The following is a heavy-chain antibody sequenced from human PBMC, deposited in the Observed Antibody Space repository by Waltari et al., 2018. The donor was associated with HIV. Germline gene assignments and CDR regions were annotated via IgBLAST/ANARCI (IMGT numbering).Heavy chain of an antibody. V-gene: IGHV3-23*01. J-gene: IGHJ4*02. CDR1: GFTFSSYA. CDR2: ITVSGGST. Sequence: EVQLLESGGGLVQPGGSLRLSCATSGFTFSSYAMLWVRQAPRKGLEWVSAITVSGGSTYYADSVKGRFTISRDNSRNTLYLQMDSLRAEDTAVYYCARQSLGSFDYWGQGTLVTVSS. D-gene: IGHD7-27*01. CDR3: ARQSLGSFDY.